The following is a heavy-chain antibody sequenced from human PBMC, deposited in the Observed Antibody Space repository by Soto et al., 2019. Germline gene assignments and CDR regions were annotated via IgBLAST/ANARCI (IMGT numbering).Heavy chain of an antibody. Sequence: SVKVSCKASGGTFSSYAISWVRQAPGQGIEWMGGIIPIFGTANYAQKFQGRVTITADESTSTAYMELSSLRSEDTAVYYCARYVEIRAARRVAGSYYGMDVWGQGTTVTVSS. CDR1: GGTFSSYA. CDR3: ARYVEIRAARRVAGSYYGMDV. CDR2: IIPIFGTA. D-gene: IGHD6-6*01. V-gene: IGHV1-69*13. J-gene: IGHJ6*02.